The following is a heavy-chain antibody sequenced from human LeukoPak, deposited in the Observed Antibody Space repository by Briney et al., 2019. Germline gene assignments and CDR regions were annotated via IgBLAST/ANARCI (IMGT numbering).Heavy chain of an antibody. CDR1: GFTFSSYS. Sequence: GGSLRLSCAASGFTFSSYSMNWVRQAPGKGLEWVSYISSSSSTIYYADSVKGRFTISRDNAKNSLYLQMNSLRAEDTAVYYCARERGYDSSGYSSYYFDYWGQGTLVTVSS. CDR3: ARERGYDSSGYSSYYFDY. CDR2: ISSSSSTI. J-gene: IGHJ4*02. V-gene: IGHV3-48*04. D-gene: IGHD3-22*01.